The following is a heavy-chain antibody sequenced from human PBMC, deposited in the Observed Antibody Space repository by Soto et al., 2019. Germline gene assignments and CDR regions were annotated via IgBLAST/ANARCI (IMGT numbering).Heavy chain of an antibody. CDR1: GGGNLRDYR. D-gene: IGHD2-21*01. J-gene: IGHJ4*02. Sequence: QVQLVQSGAEVKEPGSSVKVSCKASGGGNLRDYRTTWVRRAPGQGLEWRGGIIPKRGSANYAQNFQGRVTDTADESTNTVYMELRSLRADDTAVYYGARGGDGYNFGADYWGQGTPVTVSS. V-gene: IGHV1-69*01. CDR2: IIPKRGSA. CDR3: ARGGDGYNFGADY.